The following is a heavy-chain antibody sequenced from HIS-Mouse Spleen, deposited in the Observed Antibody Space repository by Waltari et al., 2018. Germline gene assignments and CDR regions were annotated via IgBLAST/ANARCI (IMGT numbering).Heavy chain of an antibody. D-gene: IGHD2-21*01. Sequence: EFQLLESGGGLVQPGGSLRLSCAASGFTFSSYAMSWVRQAPGKGLEWVSAISVSGGSTSDAVSVTGRFTISRDHSKNSLYLQMNSLRAEDTAVYYCAKVVDLGWVFDYWGQGTLVTVSS. CDR3: AKVVDLGWVFDY. CDR1: GFTFSSYA. J-gene: IGHJ4*02. CDR2: ISVSGGST. V-gene: IGHV3-23*01.